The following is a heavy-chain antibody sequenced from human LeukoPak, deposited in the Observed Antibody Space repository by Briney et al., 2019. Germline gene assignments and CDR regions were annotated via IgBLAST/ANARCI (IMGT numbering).Heavy chain of an antibody. J-gene: IGHJ5*02. D-gene: IGHD7-27*01. V-gene: IGHV3-23*01. CDR1: GFTFSCYA. CDR3: AKGQLGIQSSKWVDP. CDR2: ISGSGGST. Sequence: GGSLRLSCAASGFTFSCYAMSWVRQAPGKGLEWVSAISGSGGSTYYADSVKGRFTISRDNSKNTLYLQMESLRPEDTAVYYCAKGQLGIQSSKWVDPWGQGTLVTVSS.